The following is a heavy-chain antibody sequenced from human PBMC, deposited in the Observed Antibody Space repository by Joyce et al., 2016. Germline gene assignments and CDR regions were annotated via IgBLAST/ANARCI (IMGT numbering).Heavy chain of an antibody. J-gene: IGHJ4*02. CDR2: ISYDETNQ. V-gene: IGHV3-30-3*01. D-gene: IGHD1-26*01. CDR1: GFTFSSYA. Sequence: QVQLVESGGGVVQPGRSLRLSCAASGFTFSSYALHWVRQAPGKGLEWVAVISYDETNQYYADSVKGRFTISRDNSKNTLSLQMNSLRGDDTGVYYCARAWELHGSVDYWGQGTLVTVSS. CDR3: ARAWELHGSVDY.